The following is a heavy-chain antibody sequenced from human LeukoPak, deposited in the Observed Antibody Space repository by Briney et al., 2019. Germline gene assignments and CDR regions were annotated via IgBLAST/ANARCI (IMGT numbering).Heavy chain of an antibody. CDR1: GFTFSDYY. CDR3: ARAYDSSGYIGSFDY. V-gene: IGHV3-11*05. CDR2: ISSSSSYT. J-gene: IGHJ4*02. D-gene: IGHD3-22*01. Sequence: GGSLRLSCAASGFTFSDYYMSWIRQAPGKGLEWVSYISSSSSYTNYADSVKGRFTISRDNAKNSLYLQMNSLRAEDTALYYCARAYDSSGYIGSFDYWGQGTLVTVSS.